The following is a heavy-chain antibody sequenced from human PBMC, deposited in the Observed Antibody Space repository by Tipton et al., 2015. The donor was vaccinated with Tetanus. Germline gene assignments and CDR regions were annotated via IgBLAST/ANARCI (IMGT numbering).Heavy chain of an antibody. J-gene: IGHJ6*02. CDR2: MNPNSGNT. Sequence: QVQLVQSGAEVKKPGASVKVSCKASGYTFTSYDINWVRQATGQGLEWMGWMNPNSGNTGYAQKFQGRVTMTRNTSISTAYMELSSLRSEDTAVYYCARCGGYCSSTSFWGGYYYYYGMDVWGQGTTVTVSS. CDR1: GYTFTSYD. V-gene: IGHV1-8*01. CDR3: ARCGGYCSSTSFWGGYYYYYGMDV. D-gene: IGHD2-2*01.